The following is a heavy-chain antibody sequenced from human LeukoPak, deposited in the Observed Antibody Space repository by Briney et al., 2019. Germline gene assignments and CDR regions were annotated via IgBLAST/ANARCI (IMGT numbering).Heavy chain of an antibody. CDR3: AKVGGDY. D-gene: IGHD3-16*01. CDR1: GFTFSAHS. J-gene: IGHJ4*02. Sequence: PGRSLRLSCAASGFTFSAHSMHWVRQPPGKGLEWVALISYDGSNKYYADSVKGRFTISRDNSKNTLYLQMSSLRTEDTAVYYCAKVGGDYWGQGTLVTVSS. CDR2: ISYDGSNK. V-gene: IGHV3-30*04.